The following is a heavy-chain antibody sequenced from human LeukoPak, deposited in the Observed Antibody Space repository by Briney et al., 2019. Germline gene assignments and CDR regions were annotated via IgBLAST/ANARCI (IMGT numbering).Heavy chain of an antibody. CDR3: AKTYYYDSSGYLDY. J-gene: IGHJ4*02. Sequence: GGSLRLSCAASGFTFSSFAMSWVRQAPGRGMEWVASFSSASAFTYYADSVKGRFTISRDNSKNTLYLQMNSLRAEDTAVYYCAKTYYYDSSGYLDYWGQGTLVTVSS. D-gene: IGHD3-22*01. CDR1: GFTFSSFA. CDR2: FSSASAFT. V-gene: IGHV3-23*01.